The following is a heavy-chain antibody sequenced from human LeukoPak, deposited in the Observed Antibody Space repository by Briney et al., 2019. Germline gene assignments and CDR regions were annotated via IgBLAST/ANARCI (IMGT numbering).Heavy chain of an antibody. Sequence: SETLSLTCTVSGGSISTYYWSWIRQPPGKGLEWNGHIYYSGSTNYNPSLKSRVTIAVDTSKNHFSLKLSSVTAADTAVYYCTRNYDSSGYTTFGYWGRGTLVTVSS. D-gene: IGHD3-22*01. CDR3: TRNYDSSGYTTFGY. V-gene: IGHV4-59*01. CDR2: IYYSGST. J-gene: IGHJ4*02. CDR1: GGSISTYY.